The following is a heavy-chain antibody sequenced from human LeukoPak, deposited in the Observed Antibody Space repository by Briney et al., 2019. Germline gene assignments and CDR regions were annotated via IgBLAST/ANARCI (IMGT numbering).Heavy chain of an antibody. CDR2: IYYSGRT. J-gene: IGHJ4*02. CDR1: GGSISSYY. CDR3: ARVTGYMIEDYFDY. V-gene: IGHV4-59*01. Sequence: SETLSLTCTVCGGSISSYYWSWIRQPPGKGLEWIGYIYYSGRTNYNPSLKSRVTISVDTSKNQFSLRLSSVTAADTAVYYCARVTGYMIEDYFDYWGQGTLVTVSS. D-gene: IGHD3-22*01.